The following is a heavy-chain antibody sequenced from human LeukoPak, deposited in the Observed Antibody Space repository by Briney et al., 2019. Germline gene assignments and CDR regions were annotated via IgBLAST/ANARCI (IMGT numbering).Heavy chain of an antibody. J-gene: IGHJ4*02. CDR2: ISGSGGST. V-gene: IGHV3-23*01. D-gene: IGHD6-19*01. CDR1: EFSVGSNY. CDR3: AKVDGYSSGWYQN. Sequence: PGGSLRLSCAASEFSVGSNYMTWVRQAPGKGLEWVSAISGSGGSTYYADSVKGRFTISRDNSKNTLYLQMNSLRAEDTAVYYCAKVDGYSSGWYQNWGQGTLVTVSS.